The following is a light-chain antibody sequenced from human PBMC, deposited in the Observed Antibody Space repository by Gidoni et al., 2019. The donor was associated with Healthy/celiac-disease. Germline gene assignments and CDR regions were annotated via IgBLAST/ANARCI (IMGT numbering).Light chain of an antibody. J-gene: IGKJ4*01. CDR2: WAS. V-gene: IGKV4-1*01. CDR1: QSVLYSSYNKNY. CDR3: QQYYSTPPLT. Sequence: DIVITHSPAPRDVSLGERATINSKSSQSVLYSSYNKNYLVWYQQKPGQPTKLLIYWASTRDSGVPDRFSGSGSGTDFTLSISCLQAEDVAVYSCQQYYSTPPLTFGGGTKVEI.